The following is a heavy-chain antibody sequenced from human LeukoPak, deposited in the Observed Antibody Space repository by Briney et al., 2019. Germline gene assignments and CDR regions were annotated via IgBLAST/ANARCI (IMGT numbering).Heavy chain of an antibody. J-gene: IGHJ5*02. CDR3: ARRRRVGYCSSTSCYKGGYNWFDP. CDR1: GYTFTSYD. V-gene: IGHV1-8*01. D-gene: IGHD2-2*02. Sequence: ASVKVSCKASGYTFTSYDINWVRQAPGQGLEWMGGINPNSGNTGYAQKFQGRVTMTRNTSISTAYMELSSLRSEDTAVYYCARRRRVGYCSSTSCYKGGYNWFDPWGQGTLVTVSS. CDR2: INPNSGNT.